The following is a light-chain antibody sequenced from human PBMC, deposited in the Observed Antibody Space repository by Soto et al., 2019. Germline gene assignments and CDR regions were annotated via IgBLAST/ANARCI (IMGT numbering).Light chain of an antibody. CDR3: VLYMGSGISV. Sequence: QTVVTQEPSFSVSHGGTVTLTCGLSSGSVSTSYYPSWYQQTPGQAPRTLIYSTNTRSSGVPDRFSGSILGNKAALTITGAQADDESDYYCVLYMGSGISVFGTGTKVTVL. J-gene: IGLJ1*01. CDR2: STN. V-gene: IGLV8-61*01. CDR1: SGSVSTSYY.